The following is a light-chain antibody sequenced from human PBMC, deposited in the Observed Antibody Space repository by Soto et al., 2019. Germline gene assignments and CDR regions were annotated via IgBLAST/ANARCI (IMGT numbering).Light chain of an antibody. CDR1: QRVLYSSNNKNY. CDR3: QQYESTPPT. V-gene: IGKV4-1*01. Sequence: IVMTPSPASLAVSLGERATINCKSSQRVLYSSNNKNYLAWYQQRPGQPPKLLIYWASTRESGVPDRFSGSGSGTDFTLTITSLQAEDVAIYYCQQYESTPPTFGQGTKLEIK. J-gene: IGKJ2*01. CDR2: WAS.